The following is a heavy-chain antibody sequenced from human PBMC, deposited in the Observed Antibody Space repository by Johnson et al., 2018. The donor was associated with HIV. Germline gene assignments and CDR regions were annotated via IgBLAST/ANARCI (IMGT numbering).Heavy chain of an antibody. D-gene: IGHD3-10*01. J-gene: IGHJ3*02. CDR3: ARVPILWFGELSGLGAFDI. V-gene: IGHV3-7*01. CDR1: GFTFSSYW. Sequence: EVQLVESGGGVVQPGGSLRLSCAASGFTFSSYWMSWVRQAPGKGLEWVANIKQDGSEKYYVDSVKGRFTISRDNAKNSLYLQMNSLRAEDTAVYYCARVPILWFGELSGLGAFDIWGQGTMVTVSS. CDR2: IKQDGSEK.